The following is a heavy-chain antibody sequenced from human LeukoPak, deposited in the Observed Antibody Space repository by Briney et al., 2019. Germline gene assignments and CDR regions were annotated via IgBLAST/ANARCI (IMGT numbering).Heavy chain of an antibody. J-gene: IGHJ4*02. D-gene: IGHD4-23*01. CDR1: GFTVSSNS. Sequence: PGGSLRLSCTVSGFTVSSNSMSWVRQAPGKGLEWVSFMYSDNTHYSDSVTGRFTISRENSKNTLYLQMNSLRAEDTAVYYCARRDGAYSHPYDYWGQGTLVTVSS. V-gene: IGHV3-53*01. CDR2: MYSDNT. CDR3: ARRDGAYSHPYDY.